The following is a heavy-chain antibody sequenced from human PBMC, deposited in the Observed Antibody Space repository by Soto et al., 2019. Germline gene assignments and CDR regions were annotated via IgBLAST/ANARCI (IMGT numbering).Heavy chain of an antibody. CDR2: IYGDDDK. CDR3: AHVTSENRYFSAGYFDY. Sequence: QITLKESGPPLVKPTQTLTLTCTFYGFSLTTSGVGVGWIRQPPGKALEWLALIYGDDDKRYSPSLKTRFTITKDTSRNQVALRMTNMDPADTGTYYCAHVTSENRYFSAGYFDYWGQGALVTVSS. J-gene: IGHJ4*02. D-gene: IGHD1-1*01. V-gene: IGHV2-5*02. CDR1: GFSLTTSGVG.